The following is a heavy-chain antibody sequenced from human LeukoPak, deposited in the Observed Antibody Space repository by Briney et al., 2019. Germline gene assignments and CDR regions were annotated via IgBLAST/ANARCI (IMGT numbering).Heavy chain of an antibody. CDR2: MNPNSGNT. CDR1: GYTFTSYD. Sequence: ASVKVSCKASGYTFTSYDINWVRQATGQGLEWMGWMNPNSGNTGYAQKFQGRVTMTRNTSISTAYMELSSLRSEDTAVYYCARERFLEWLFYHGMDVWGQGTTVTVSS. D-gene: IGHD3-3*01. V-gene: IGHV1-8*01. J-gene: IGHJ6*02. CDR3: ARERFLEWLFYHGMDV.